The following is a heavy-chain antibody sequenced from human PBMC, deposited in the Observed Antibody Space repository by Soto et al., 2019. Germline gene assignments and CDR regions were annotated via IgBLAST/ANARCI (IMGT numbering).Heavy chain of an antibody. J-gene: IGHJ4*02. CDR3: ARDQERLRRDETPYYFDY. CDR2: IKQDGSEK. D-gene: IGHD4-17*01. CDR1: GFTFSSYW. Sequence: GGSLRLSCAASGFTFSSYWMSWVRQAPGKGLEWVANIKQDGSEKYYVDSVKGRFTISRDNAKNSLYLQMNSLRAEDTAVYYCARDQERLRRDETPYYFDYWGQGTLVTVSS. V-gene: IGHV3-7*01.